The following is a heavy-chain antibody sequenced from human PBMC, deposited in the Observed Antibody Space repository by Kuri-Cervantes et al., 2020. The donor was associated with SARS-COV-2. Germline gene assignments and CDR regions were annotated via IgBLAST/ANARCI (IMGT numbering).Heavy chain of an antibody. CDR3: ARAGGGSYYGWFDP. Sequence: GESLKISCVASGFTFSDYGMHWVRQAPGKDLEWVAVLSYDGSNKYYAGSVKGRFTISRDNSKNTLYLQMNSLRAEDTAVYYCARAGGGSYYGWFDPWGQGTLVTVSS. CDR2: LSYDGSNK. J-gene: IGHJ5*02. CDR1: GFTFSDYG. V-gene: IGHV3-30*03. D-gene: IGHD1-26*01.